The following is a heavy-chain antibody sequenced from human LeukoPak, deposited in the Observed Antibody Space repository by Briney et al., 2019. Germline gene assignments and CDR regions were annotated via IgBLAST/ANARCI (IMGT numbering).Heavy chain of an antibody. CDR3: TSRKYYDSSGYDY. CDR2: IKSKTDGGTT. V-gene: IGHV3-15*01. CDR1: GFTFTNAW. Sequence: GGSLSLSCAASGFTFTNAWMNWVRQAPGKGLEWVGRIKSKTDGGTTDYAAPVKGRFTISRDDSKNTVYLQMNSLKTEDTGVYYCTSRKYYDSSGYDYWGQGTLVSVSS. D-gene: IGHD3-22*01. J-gene: IGHJ4*02.